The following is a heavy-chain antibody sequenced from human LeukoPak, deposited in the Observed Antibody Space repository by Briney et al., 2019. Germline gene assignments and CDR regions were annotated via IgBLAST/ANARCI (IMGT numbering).Heavy chain of an antibody. V-gene: IGHV4-39*07. CDR2: IYYSGST. CDR1: GGSISSSSYY. Sequence: SETLSLTCTVSGGSISSSSYYWGWIRQPPGKGLEWIGSIYYSGSTYYNPSLKSRVTISVDTSKNQFSLKLSSVTAADTAVYYCARDRALTRSYYMDVWGKGTTVTVSS. J-gene: IGHJ6*03. CDR3: ARDRALTRSYYMDV. D-gene: IGHD4-11*01.